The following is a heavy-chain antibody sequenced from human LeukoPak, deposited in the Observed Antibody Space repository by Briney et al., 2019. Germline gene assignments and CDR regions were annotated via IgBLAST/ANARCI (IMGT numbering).Heavy chain of an antibody. CDR3: ATGARGDT. J-gene: IGHJ5*02. CDR2: IKSKTDGGTT. Sequence: ETLSLTCTVSGGSISDYYWSWIRQPPGKGLEWVGRIKSKTDGGTTESAAPVKGRFTISRDDSKNTLYLQMNSLKTEDTAVYYCATGARGDTWGQGTLVTVSS. CDR1: GGSISDYY. D-gene: IGHD3-10*01. V-gene: IGHV3-15*01.